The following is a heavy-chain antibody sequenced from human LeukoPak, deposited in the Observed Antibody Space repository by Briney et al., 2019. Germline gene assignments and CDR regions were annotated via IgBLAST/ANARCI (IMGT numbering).Heavy chain of an antibody. CDR1: GFTFSSSW. J-gene: IGHJ4*02. V-gene: IGHV3-7*04. CDR3: ARQNFEY. Sequence: GGSLRLSCAASGFTFSSSWMNWVRQAPGRGLEWVANIKPDGSGKYYVDSVKGRFTISRDNAKNSLYLQMNSLRAEDTAVYYCARQNFEYWAQGTLVTVSS. CDR2: IKPDGSGK.